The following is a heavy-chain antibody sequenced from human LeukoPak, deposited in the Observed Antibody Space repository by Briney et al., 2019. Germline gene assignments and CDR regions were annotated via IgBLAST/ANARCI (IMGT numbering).Heavy chain of an antibody. J-gene: IGHJ4*02. CDR2: ISYDGSNK. CDR3: ARENYDSSGYGEY. D-gene: IGHD3-22*01. V-gene: IGHV3-30-3*01. Sequence: GGSLRLSCVASGFTSGHIFTDYWMTWVRQAPGKGLEWVAVISYDGSNKYYADSVKGRFTISRDNSKNTLYLQMNSLRAEDTAVYYCARENYDSSGYGEYWGQGTLVTVSS. CDR1: GFTSGHIFTDYW.